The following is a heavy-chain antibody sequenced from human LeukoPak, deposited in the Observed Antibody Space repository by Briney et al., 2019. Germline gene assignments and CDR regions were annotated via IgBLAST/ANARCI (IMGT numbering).Heavy chain of an antibody. CDR2: ISNDGSTT. D-gene: IGHD2-8*02. CDR1: GFTFSRFP. Sequence: QPGGSLRLSCAASGFTFSRFPMHWVRQAPGKGLEWVAAISNDGSTTYDADSVKGRFTISRDKSKNTLYLQMKSLRPEDTALYYCVTGFTWSLESWGQGTMVAVSS. V-gene: IGHV3-30*04. CDR3: VTGFTWSLES. J-gene: IGHJ4*02.